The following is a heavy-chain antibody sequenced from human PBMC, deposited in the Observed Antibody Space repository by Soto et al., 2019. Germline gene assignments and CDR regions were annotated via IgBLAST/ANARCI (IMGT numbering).Heavy chain of an antibody. CDR1: GFTFSSYS. Sequence: GGSLRLSCAASGFTFSSYSMNWVRQAPGKGLEWVSYISSSSSTIYYADSVKGRFTISRDNAKNSLYLQMNSLRAEDTAVYYCARDQESAYYYYYYMDVWGKGTTVTVSS. CDR2: ISSSSSTI. CDR3: ARDQESAYYYYYYMDV. V-gene: IGHV3-48*01. J-gene: IGHJ6*03.